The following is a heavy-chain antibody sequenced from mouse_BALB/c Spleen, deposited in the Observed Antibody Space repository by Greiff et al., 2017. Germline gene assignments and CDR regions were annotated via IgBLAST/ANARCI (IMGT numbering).Heavy chain of an antibody. CDR1: GYAFSSYW. CDR3: ARSGGPYYAMDY. J-gene: IGHJ4*01. CDR2: IYPGDGDT. Sequence: VQLQQSGAELVRPGSSVKISCKASGYAFSSYWMNWVKQRPGQGLEWIGQIYPGDGDTNYNGKFKGKATLTADKSSSTAYMQLSSLTSEDSAVYFCARSGGPYYAMDYWGQGTSVTVSS. D-gene: IGHD3-2*02. V-gene: IGHV1-80*01.